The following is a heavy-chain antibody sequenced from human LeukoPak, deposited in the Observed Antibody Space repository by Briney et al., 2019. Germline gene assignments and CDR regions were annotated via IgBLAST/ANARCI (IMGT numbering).Heavy chain of an antibody. J-gene: IGHJ4*02. Sequence: GGSLRLSCAASGFTFNDYGMHWVRQAPGKGLEWVAVISYDGSNKYYTDSVKGRFTISRDNSKSTLYLQMNSLRAEDTAVYYCARDPVEMATMNWGQGTLVTVSS. CDR1: GFTFNDYG. V-gene: IGHV3-30*03. D-gene: IGHD5-24*01. CDR2: ISYDGSNK. CDR3: ARDPVEMATMN.